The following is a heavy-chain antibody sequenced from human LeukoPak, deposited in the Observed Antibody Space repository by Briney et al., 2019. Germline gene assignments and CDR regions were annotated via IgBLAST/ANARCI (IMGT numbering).Heavy chain of an antibody. CDR1: GGSISSSSYY. CDR3: ATPRVGLRWPPDY. Sequence: SETLSLTCTVSGGSISSSSYYWGWFRQPPGKGLEWIGSIYYSGSTYYNPSLKSRVTISVDTSKNQFSLKLSSVTAADTAVYYCATPRVGLRWPPDYWGQGTLVTVSS. D-gene: IGHD4-23*01. J-gene: IGHJ4*02. CDR2: IYYSGST. V-gene: IGHV4-39*07.